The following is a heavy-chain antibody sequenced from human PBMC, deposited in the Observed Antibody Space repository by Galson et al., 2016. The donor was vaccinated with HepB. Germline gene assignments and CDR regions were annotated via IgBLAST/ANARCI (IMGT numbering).Heavy chain of an antibody. J-gene: IGHJ4*02. CDR1: GYTFTNYA. CDR2: INAVNGDT. V-gene: IGHV1-3*01. CDR3: ARGDSSSWYSGRSFDY. Sequence: SVKVSCKADGYTFTNYAMHWVRQAPGQRLEWMGWINAVNGDTKYSQNFQGRATIARDTSASTAHVELSSLRSEDTAVYYCARGDSSSWYSGRSFDYWGQGTLVTVSS. D-gene: IGHD6-13*01.